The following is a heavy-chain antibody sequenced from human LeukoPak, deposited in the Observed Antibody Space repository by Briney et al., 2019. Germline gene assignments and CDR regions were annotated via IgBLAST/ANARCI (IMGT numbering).Heavy chain of an antibody. J-gene: IGHJ6*03. Sequence: GGSLRLSCAASGFTFRSYAMHWVRQAPGKGLEWVALISYDGSNKYYADSVKGRFTISRDNSKNTLFLQMNSLRADDTAVYYCARTTDVVWFGELLGRYYYYYMDVWGKGTTVTISS. D-gene: IGHD3-10*01. CDR3: ARTTDVVWFGELLGRYYYYYMDV. CDR1: GFTFRSYA. V-gene: IGHV3-30*04. CDR2: ISYDGSNK.